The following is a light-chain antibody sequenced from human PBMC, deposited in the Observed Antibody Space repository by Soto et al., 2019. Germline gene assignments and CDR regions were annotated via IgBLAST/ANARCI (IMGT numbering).Light chain of an antibody. J-gene: IGKJ1*01. CDR1: QSVSNNY. Sequence: EVGLTQSPGTLSLSPGERATLSCRASQSVSNNYLAWYQQKPGQPPRLLIYGASNRATGIPDRFSGSGSGTDFTLTISRLEPEDFAVYYCQQYGSSGTFGQGTKVDI. CDR3: QQYGSSGT. CDR2: GAS. V-gene: IGKV3-20*01.